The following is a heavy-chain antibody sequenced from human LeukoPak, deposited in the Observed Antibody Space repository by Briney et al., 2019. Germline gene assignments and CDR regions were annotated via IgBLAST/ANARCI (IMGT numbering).Heavy chain of an antibody. CDR3: ARVGDDCSSTSCTTYNWFDP. CDR1: GGTFSSYA. V-gene: IGHV1-69*06. CDR2: IIPIFGTA. D-gene: IGHD2-2*01. Sequence: SVKVSCKASGGTFSSYAISWVRQAPGQGLEWMGGIIPIFGTANCAQKFQGRVTITADKSTSTAYMELSSLRSEDTAVYYCARVGDDCSSTSCTTYNWFDPWGQGTLVTVSS. J-gene: IGHJ5*02.